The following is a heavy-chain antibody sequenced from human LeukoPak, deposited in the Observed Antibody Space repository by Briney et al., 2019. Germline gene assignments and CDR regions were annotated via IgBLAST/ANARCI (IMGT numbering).Heavy chain of an antibody. V-gene: IGHV3-53*01. CDR2: IYKEGNT. J-gene: IGHJ4*02. Sequence: AGYLRLSCAGSGFTVSGNYMSWVPQAPGKGLQWVTTIYKEGNTFYADSVRGRFTLSRHNSKNTLYLQMIRPRAEDAAICSRATESVSSDWYHYWGQGTLVTVSS. D-gene: IGHD6-19*01. CDR1: GFTVSGNY. CDR3: ATESVSSDWYHY.